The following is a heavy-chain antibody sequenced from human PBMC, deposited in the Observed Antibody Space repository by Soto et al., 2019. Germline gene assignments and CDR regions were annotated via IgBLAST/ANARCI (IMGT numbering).Heavy chain of an antibody. Sequence: PSETLSLTCAVSGGSISSDNWWTWGRQSPGKGLEWIGEIYHSGTTSYNPSLKSRVTISVDKSKNQFSLQLNSVTAADTAVYYCARGVRLFRGSFEPWGQGTLVTVSS. D-gene: IGHD2-15*01. J-gene: IGHJ5*02. CDR2: IYHSGTT. CDR3: ARGVRLFRGSFEP. CDR1: GGSISSDNW. V-gene: IGHV4-4*02.